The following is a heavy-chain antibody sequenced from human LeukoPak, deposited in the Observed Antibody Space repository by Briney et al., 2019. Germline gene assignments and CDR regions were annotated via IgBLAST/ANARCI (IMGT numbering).Heavy chain of an antibody. J-gene: IGHJ4*02. D-gene: IGHD5-12*01. CDR1: DAPFSGFY. Sequence: SETLSLTCAVYDAPFSGFYWNWIRQTPGKGLEWIGEINHSGSANYHPPLMSRVTFSIDTSKKQFSLNLTSVTVADTAVYYCAGGYSGYDVGYWGQGTRVTVSS. CDR2: INHSGSA. V-gene: IGHV4-34*01. CDR3: AGGYSGYDVGY.